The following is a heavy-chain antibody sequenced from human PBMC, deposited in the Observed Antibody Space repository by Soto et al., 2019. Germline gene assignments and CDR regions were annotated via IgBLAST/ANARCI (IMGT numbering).Heavy chain of an antibody. CDR3: AAGVYCGGDCYSSDY. D-gene: IGHD2-21*02. J-gene: IGHJ4*02. Sequence: GASVKVSCKASGFTFTSSAVQWVRQARGQRLEWIGWIVVGSGNTNYAQKFQERVTITRDMSTSTAYMELSSLRSEDTAVYYCAAGVYCGGDCYSSDYWGQGTLVTVSS. CDR1: GFTFTSSA. CDR2: IVVGSGNT. V-gene: IGHV1-58*01.